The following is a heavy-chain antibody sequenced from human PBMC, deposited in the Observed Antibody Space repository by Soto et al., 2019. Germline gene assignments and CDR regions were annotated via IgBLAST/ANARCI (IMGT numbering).Heavy chain of an antibody. V-gene: IGHV1-8*01. CDR2: INPNTGNT. CDR3: ARGVNNTGGRH. CDR1: GYSFKSYD. D-gene: IGHD2-8*02. Sequence: QVQLVQSGAEVRKPGASVKVSCRASGYSFKSYDINWVRQVAGQGLEWLGWINPNTGNTGYAQKFQGRVTITRDTLISTVSLGLGSLRSGHTAVYYCARGVNNTGGRHWGQGTLVTVSS. J-gene: IGHJ4*02.